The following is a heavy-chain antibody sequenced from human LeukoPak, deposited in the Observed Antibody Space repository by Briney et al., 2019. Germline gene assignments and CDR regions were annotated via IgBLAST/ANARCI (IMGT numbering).Heavy chain of an antibody. CDR2: INPNSGDT. D-gene: IGHD3-22*01. V-gene: IGHV1-2*02. CDR3: ALWDYYDTSGPTSVADAFDI. J-gene: IGHJ3*02. Sequence: ASVKVSCKASGYTFTGYYIHWVRQAPGQGLEWMGWINPNSGDTNYAPKFQGRVTMTRDTSISTAYMELRSLRSDDTAMYYCALWDYYDTSGPTSVADAFDIWGQGTMVTVSS. CDR1: GYTFTGYY.